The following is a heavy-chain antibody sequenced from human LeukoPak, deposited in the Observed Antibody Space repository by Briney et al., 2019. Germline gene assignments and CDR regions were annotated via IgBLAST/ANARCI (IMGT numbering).Heavy chain of an antibody. Sequence: SLRLSCAASGFTFDDYAMHWVRQAPGKGLEWVSGISWNSGSIGYADSVKGRFTISRDNAENSLYLQMNSLRAEDTALYYCAKDLYGDYGEYYFDYWGQGTLVTVSS. J-gene: IGHJ4*02. V-gene: IGHV3-9*01. D-gene: IGHD4-17*01. CDR3: AKDLYGDYGEYYFDY. CDR1: GFTFDDYA. CDR2: ISWNSGSI.